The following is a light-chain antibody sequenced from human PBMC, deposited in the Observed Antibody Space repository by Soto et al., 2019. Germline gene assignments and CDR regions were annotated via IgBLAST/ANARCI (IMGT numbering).Light chain of an antibody. Sequence: DIPITESPSTLSASVGDRVTITCRASQSISDWLAWYQQKPGKAPKLLIYDASSLESGVPSRFSGSGSGTEFTLTISSLQPDDFATYYCQQYNSYSQWTFGQGTKVDI. CDR1: QSISDW. J-gene: IGKJ1*01. V-gene: IGKV1-5*01. CDR2: DAS. CDR3: QQYNSYSQWT.